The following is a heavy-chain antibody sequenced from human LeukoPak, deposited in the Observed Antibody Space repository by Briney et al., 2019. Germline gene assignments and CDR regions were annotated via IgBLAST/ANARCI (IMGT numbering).Heavy chain of an antibody. CDR3: AKEDCSGGSCYSYYFDY. CDR1: GFTFSSYA. CDR2: ISGSGGST. J-gene: IGHJ4*02. V-gene: IGHV3-23*01. Sequence: GGSLRLSCAASGFTFSSYAMSWVRQAPGKGLEWVSAISGSGGSTYYADSVKGRFTISRDNSKNTLYLQTNSLRAEDTAVYYCAKEDCSGGSCYSYYFDYWGQGTLVTVSS. D-gene: IGHD2-15*01.